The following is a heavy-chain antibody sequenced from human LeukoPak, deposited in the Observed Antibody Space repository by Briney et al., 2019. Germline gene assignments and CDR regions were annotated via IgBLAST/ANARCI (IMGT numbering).Heavy chain of an antibody. V-gene: IGHV3-48*03. CDR3: ARDLYGSGSWFDP. D-gene: IGHD3-10*01. Sequence: GGSLGLSCAASGFTFSSYEMNWVRQAPGKGLEWVSYISSSGSTIYYADSVKGRFTISRDNAKNSLYLQMNSLRAEDTAVYYCARDLYGSGSWFDPWGQGTLVTVSS. CDR2: ISSSGSTI. J-gene: IGHJ5*02. CDR1: GFTFSSYE.